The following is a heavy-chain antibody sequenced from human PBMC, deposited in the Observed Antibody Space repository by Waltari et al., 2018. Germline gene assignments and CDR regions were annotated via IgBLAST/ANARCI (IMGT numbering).Heavy chain of an antibody. CDR3: SRVSAY. CDR2: FHHDGTT. V-gene: IGHV4-38-2*01. Sequence: QVQLQQSGPGLVKPSEILSLTCADSGYSISSGYYWAWVRQPPGKGLEWIGSFHHDGTTYYNASLKSRVTISIDRSKNQFSLNLNSVTAADTAVYYCSRVSAYWGQGTLVTVSS. CDR1: GYSISSGYY. J-gene: IGHJ4*02.